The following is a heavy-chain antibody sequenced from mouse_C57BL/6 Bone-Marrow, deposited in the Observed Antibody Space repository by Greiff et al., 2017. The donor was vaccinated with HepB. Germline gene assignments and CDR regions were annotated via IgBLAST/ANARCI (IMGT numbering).Heavy chain of an antibody. V-gene: IGHV6-6*01. CDR1: GFTFSDAW. CDR2: IRNKANNHAT. Sequence: EVKLVESGGGLVQPGGSMKLSCAASGFTFSDAWMDWVRQSPEKGLEWVAEIRNKANNHATYYAESVKGRFTISRDDSKSSVYLQMNSLRAEDTGIYYCTRRDECFFFDYWGQDTTLTVSS. J-gene: IGHJ2*01. CDR3: TRRDECFFFDY.